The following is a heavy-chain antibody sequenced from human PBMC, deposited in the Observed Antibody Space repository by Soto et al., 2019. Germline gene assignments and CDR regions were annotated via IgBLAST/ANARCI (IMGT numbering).Heavy chain of an antibody. V-gene: IGHV4-34*01. J-gene: IGHJ4*02. CDR2: INDSGST. CDR1: GGSLSLYY. CDR3: ARGFSH. Sequence: QVQLQQWGAGLLKPSETLSLTCVVYGGSLSLYYWSWLRQPPGKGLEWIGEINDSGSTNYNPSLKRRVTISIDTSKNQFYLKLRSVTAADQAVYFCARGFSHWGQGTLVTVSS.